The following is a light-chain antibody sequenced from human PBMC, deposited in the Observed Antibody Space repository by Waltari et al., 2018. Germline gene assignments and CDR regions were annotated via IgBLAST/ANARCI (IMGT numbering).Light chain of an antibody. J-gene: IGLJ2*01. Sequence: QSALTQPASVSGSPGQSITISCTGTSRDVGSYTLVSRYQQHPAKAPKLMIYEGSKRPSGVSNRFSGSKSGNTASLTISGLQAEDEADYYCCSYAGSSTVVFGGGTKLTVL. CDR1: SRDVGSYTL. V-gene: IGLV2-23*01. CDR3: CSYAGSSTVV. CDR2: EGS.